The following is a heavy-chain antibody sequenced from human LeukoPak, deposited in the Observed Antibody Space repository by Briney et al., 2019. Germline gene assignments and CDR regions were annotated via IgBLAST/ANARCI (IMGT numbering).Heavy chain of an antibody. CDR3: ARRDFDWSLDY. Sequence: ASVKVSCKASGYTFTSYYIHWVRQAPGQGLEWMGIISPSGGGTTCAQKFQGRVTMTRDTSTSTVYMELSSLRSEDTAVYYCARRDFDWSLDYWGQGTLVTVSS. V-gene: IGHV1-46*01. CDR2: ISPSGGGT. D-gene: IGHD3-9*01. CDR1: GYTFTSYY. J-gene: IGHJ4*02.